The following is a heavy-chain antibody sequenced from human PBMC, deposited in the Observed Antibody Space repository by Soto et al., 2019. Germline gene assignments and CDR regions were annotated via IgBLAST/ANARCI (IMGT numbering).Heavy chain of an antibody. J-gene: IGHJ6*02. V-gene: IGHV5-10-1*01. CDR2: IDPSDSYT. D-gene: IGHD6-6*01. CDR3: AGAHSSSRSPMDV. Sequence: PGESLKISCKGSGNSFTSYWISWVRQMPGKGLEWMGRIDPSDSYTNYSPSFQGHVTISADKSISTAYLQWSSLKASDTAMYYCAGAHSSSRSPMDVWGQGTTVTVSS. CDR1: GNSFTSYW.